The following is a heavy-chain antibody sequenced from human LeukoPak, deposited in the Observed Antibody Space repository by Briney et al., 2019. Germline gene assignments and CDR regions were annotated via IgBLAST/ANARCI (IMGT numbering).Heavy chain of an antibody. CDR3: ARDRAGSYEY. J-gene: IGHJ4*02. D-gene: IGHD1-26*01. Sequence: ASVKVSCKASGYTFTDYYIHWVRQAPGQGLEWMGLINPTSGGTNYAQRFHGRLTMTRVTSISTAYMELSRLTSDDTAVYYCARDRAGSYEYWGQGTLVTVSA. V-gene: IGHV1-2*02. CDR1: GYTFTDYY. CDR2: INPTSGGT.